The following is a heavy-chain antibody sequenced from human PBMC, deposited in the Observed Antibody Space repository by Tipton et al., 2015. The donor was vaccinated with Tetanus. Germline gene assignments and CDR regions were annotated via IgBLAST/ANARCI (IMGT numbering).Heavy chain of an antibody. CDR3: ARGREVTTVTIIGAHDWYFDL. CDR1: GGSISGYY. Sequence: GLVKPSETLSLTCTVSGGSISGYYWSWIRQPPGKGGEGVGGINHTGSTNYNPSLKIRVTISVDTSKNQFSLKLSSVTAADTAVYYCARGREVTTVTIIGAHDWYFDLWGRGTLVTVSS. CDR2: INHTGST. V-gene: IGHV4-34*01. J-gene: IGHJ2*01. D-gene: IGHD4-17*01.